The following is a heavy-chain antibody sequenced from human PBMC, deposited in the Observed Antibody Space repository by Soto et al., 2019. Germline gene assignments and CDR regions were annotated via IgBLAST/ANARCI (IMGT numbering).Heavy chain of an antibody. CDR1: GGSISSSSYY. CDR2: IYYSGST. V-gene: IGHV4-39*01. CDR3: ARGVVNWFDP. Sequence: SETLSLTCTVSGGSISSSSYYWGWIRQPPGKGLEWIGSIYYSGSTYYNPSLKSRVTISVDTSKNQFSLKLSSVTAADTAVYYCARGVVNWFDPWGQGTLVTVS. J-gene: IGHJ5*02. D-gene: IGHD3-3*01.